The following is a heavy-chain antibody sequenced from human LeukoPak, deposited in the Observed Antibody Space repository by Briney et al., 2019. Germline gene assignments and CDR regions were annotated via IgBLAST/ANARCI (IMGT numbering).Heavy chain of an antibody. CDR1: GGSISNYY. Sequence: PSETLSLTCTVSGGSISNYYLTWIRQPAGKGLEWIGRMYMSGTTNYNPSLKSRVTISVDTSMNQFSLKLSSVTAADTAVYYCARIRPSIPVAFDPWGQGTLVTVSS. J-gene: IGHJ5*02. CDR2: MYMSGTT. CDR3: ARIRPSIPVAFDP. V-gene: IGHV4-4*07. D-gene: IGHD6-6*01.